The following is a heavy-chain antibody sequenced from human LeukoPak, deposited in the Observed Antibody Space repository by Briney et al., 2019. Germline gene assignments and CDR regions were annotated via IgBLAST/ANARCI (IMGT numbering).Heavy chain of an antibody. CDR2: ISDNGGGR. V-gene: IGHV3-23*01. CDR3: AKESGALGAPLYDY. D-gene: IGHD4/OR15-4a*01. J-gene: IGHJ4*02. CDR1: GFIFRNYA. Sequence: GSLRLSCGASGFIFRNYAMSWVRQAPGEGLEWVSGISDNGGGRYYADSVKGRFTISRDNSKNMLYLQMNSLRAEDTAVYYCAKESGALGAPLYDYWGRGILVTVPS.